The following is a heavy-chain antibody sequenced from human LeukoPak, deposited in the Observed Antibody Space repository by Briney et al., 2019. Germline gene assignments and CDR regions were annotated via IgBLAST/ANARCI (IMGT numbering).Heavy chain of an antibody. CDR2: ISGSGTST. CDR1: GFSFSTYA. Sequence: GGSLRLSCAASGFSFSTYAMSWVRQAPGKGLEWVAGISGSGTSTYYADSVKGRFTISRDNSKNTLYLQMNSLRAEDTAVYYCAKVRCGGDCYPTHDAFDIWGQGTMVTVSS. J-gene: IGHJ3*02. CDR3: AKVRCGGDCYPTHDAFDI. D-gene: IGHD2-21*02. V-gene: IGHV3-23*01.